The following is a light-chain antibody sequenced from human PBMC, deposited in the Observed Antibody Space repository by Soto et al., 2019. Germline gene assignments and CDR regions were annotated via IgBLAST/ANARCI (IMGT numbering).Light chain of an antibody. V-gene: IGLV1-40*01. Sequence: QPVLTQPPSVSGAPGQRVTISCTGSSSNIGAGFDVHWYQRLPGTAPRLLIYANTIRPSGVPDRFSGSKSATSASLTITGLQAEDEADYFCQSYDTSLTVYVFGTGTKLTVL. CDR3: QSYDTSLTVYV. CDR2: ANT. CDR1: SSNIGAGFD. J-gene: IGLJ1*01.